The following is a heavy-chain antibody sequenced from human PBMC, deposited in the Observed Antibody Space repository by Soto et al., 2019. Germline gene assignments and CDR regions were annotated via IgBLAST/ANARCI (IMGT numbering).Heavy chain of an antibody. CDR3: AKERSTGWYYFDY. J-gene: IGHJ4*02. CDR1: GFTFSNYG. CDR2: ISYDGSNR. V-gene: IGHV3-30*18. Sequence: QVQLVESGGGVVQPGRSLRLSCAASGFTFSNYGMHWVRQAPGKGLEWVAVISYDGSNRYYADSVKGRFTISRDNSKYTLYLQMNSLRAEDTAVYYCAKERSTGWYYFDYWGQGTLVTVSS. D-gene: IGHD6-19*01.